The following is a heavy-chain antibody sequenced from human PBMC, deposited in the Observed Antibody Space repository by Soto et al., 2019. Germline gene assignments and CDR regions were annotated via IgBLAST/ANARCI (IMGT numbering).Heavy chain of an antibody. V-gene: IGHV1-69*08. CDR2: IIPILGIA. D-gene: IGHD3-10*01. J-gene: IGHJ5*02. CDR3: ARDLWYLTAAT. Sequence: QVQLVQSGAEVKKPESSVKVSCKASVGTFSSYTISWVRQALGQGLAWLGRIIPILGIANYAPKFQGRFTLTADKSTSTASMELSSLRSENTAVYYCARDLWYLTAATWGQGTMVTLSS. CDR1: VGTFSSYT.